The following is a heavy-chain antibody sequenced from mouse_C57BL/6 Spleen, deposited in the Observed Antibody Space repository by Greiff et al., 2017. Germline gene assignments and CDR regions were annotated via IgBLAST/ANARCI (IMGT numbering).Heavy chain of an antibody. D-gene: IGHD1-1*01. J-gene: IGHJ4*01. CDR3: AKIYYYGSSYGYYARDY. Sequence: QVQLKQPGAELVKPGASVKLSCKASGYTFTSYWMHWVKQRPGRGLEWIGRIDPNSGGTKYNEKFKSKATLTVDKPSSTAYMQLSSLTSEDSAVXYCAKIYYYGSSYGYYARDYWGQGTSVTVSS. CDR1: GYTFTSYW. CDR2: IDPNSGGT. V-gene: IGHV1-72*01.